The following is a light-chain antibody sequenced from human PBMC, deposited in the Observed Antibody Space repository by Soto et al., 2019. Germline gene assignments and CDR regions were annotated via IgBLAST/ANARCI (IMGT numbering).Light chain of an antibody. CDR3: QQLNSYPYD. J-gene: IGKJ2*01. V-gene: IGKV1-9*01. Sequence: IQLTQSPSSLSASVGDRVTITCWASQGISSYLAWYQQKPGKAPKLLFYAASTLQSGVPSRFSGSGSGTDFTLTISSLQPEDFATDYCQQLNSYPYDFGQGTKLEIK. CDR1: QGISSY. CDR2: AAS.